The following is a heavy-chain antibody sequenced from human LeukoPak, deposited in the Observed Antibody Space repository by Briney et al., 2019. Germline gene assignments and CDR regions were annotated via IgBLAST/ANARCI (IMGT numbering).Heavy chain of an antibody. CDR3: ARGLAAAAPEDY. D-gene: IGHD6-13*01. CDR2: IYSGGST. CDR1: GFTVTDNY. V-gene: IGHV3-53*01. Sequence: GGSMRLSCAASGFTVTDNYMNWVRQSSGKGLEWVSVIYSGGSTYYADSVKGRFTISRDNSKNTLYFQMNSLRAEDTAVYYCARGLAAAAPEDYWGQGTLVTVSS. J-gene: IGHJ4*02.